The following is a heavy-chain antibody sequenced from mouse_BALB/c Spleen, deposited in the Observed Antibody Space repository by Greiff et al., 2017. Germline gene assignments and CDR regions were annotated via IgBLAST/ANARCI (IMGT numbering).Heavy chain of an antibody. V-gene: IGHV2-4-1*01. J-gene: IGHJ2*01. CDR2: IWSGGST. D-gene: IGHD1-1*01. CDR3: ARNFEYYGSSYSYFDY. CDR1: GFSLTSYG. Sequence: VQLQQSGPGLVQPSQSLSITCTVSGFSLTSYGVHWVRQSPGKGLEWLGVIWSGGSTDYNAAFISRLSISKDNSKSQVFFKMNSLQADDTAIYYCARNFEYYGSSYSYFDYWGQGTTLTVSS.